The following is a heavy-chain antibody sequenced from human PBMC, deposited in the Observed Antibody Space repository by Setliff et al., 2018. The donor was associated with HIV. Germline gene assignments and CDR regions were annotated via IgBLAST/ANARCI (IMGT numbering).Heavy chain of an antibody. CDR1: GDSIDTHY. J-gene: IGHJ5*02. CDR2: ISHSGNT. CDR3: ARSTVGAGASFP. D-gene: IGHD1-26*01. V-gene: IGHV4-59*11. Sequence: SETLSLTCTVSGDSIDTHYWSWIRQPPGKGLEWIGCISHSGNTNFNPSLNSRVTISLDTSKNQFSLRLTSLTAADTAIYYCARSTVGAGASFPWGRGILVTVSS.